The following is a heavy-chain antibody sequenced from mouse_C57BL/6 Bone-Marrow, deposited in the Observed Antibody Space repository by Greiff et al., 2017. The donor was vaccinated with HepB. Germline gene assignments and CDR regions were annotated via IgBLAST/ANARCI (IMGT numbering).Heavy chain of an antibody. Sequence: VMLVESGPGLVQPSQSLSITCTVSGFSLTSYGVHWVRQSPGKGLEWLGVIWSGGSTDYNAAFISRLSISKDNSKSQVFFKMNSLQADDTAIYYCARHYGSSPLYWYFDVWGTGTTVTVSS. V-gene: IGHV2-2*01. CDR2: IWSGGST. CDR3: ARHYGSSPLYWYFDV. J-gene: IGHJ1*03. CDR1: GFSLTSYG. D-gene: IGHD1-1*01.